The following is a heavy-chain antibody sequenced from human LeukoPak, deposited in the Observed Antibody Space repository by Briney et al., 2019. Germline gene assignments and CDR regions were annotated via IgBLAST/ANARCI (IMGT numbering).Heavy chain of an antibody. CDR2: IYPGDSDT. V-gene: IGHV5-51*01. CDR3: ARSPALLYGGNPDDFDY. CDR1: GYSFTSYW. D-gene: IGHD4-23*01. Sequence: GESLKISCKGSGYSFTSYWIGWVRQMPGKGLEWMGIIYPGDSDTRYSPAFQGQVTISADKSISTAYLQWSSLKASDTAMYYCARSPALLYGGNPDDFDYWGQGTLVTVSS. J-gene: IGHJ4*02.